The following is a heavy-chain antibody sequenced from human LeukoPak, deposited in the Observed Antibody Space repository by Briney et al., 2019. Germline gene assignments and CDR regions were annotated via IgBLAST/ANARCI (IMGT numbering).Heavy chain of an antibody. CDR3: ARDDGGSSSFDY. CDR2: ISYDGSNQ. J-gene: IGHJ4*02. Sequence: GGSLRLSCAASGLTFSSNAMHWVRQAPGKGLEWVAVISYDGSNQYYADSVKGRFTISRDNSKNTLYLQMNSLRAEDTAVYYCARDDGGSSSFDYWGQGTLVTVSS. CDR1: GLTFSSNA. D-gene: IGHD5-18*01. V-gene: IGHV3-30-3*01.